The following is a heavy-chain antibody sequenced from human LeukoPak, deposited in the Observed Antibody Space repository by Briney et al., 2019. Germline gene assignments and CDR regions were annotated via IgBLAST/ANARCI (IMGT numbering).Heavy chain of an antibody. CDR2: INPSGGST. J-gene: IGHJ4*02. Sequence: ASVKVSCKASGYTFTSYYMHWVRQAPGQGLEWMGIINPSGGSTSYAQKFQGRVTITADETTNTDYMELSSLRSEDTAVYYCARSPTSGSYYAYFDYWGQGTLVTVSS. V-gene: IGHV1-46*01. D-gene: IGHD3-10*01. CDR1: GYTFTSYY. CDR3: ARSPTSGSYYAYFDY.